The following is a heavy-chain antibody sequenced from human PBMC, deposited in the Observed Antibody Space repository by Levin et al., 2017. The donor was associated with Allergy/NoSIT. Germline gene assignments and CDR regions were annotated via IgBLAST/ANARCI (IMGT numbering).Heavy chain of an antibody. V-gene: IGHV1-8*01. CDR1: GYTFTNYD. J-gene: IGHJ3*02. Sequence: ASVKVSCKASGYTFTNYDIEWVRQATGQGLEWMGFMNPKNGNTGFAQKFQGRVTMTRDTSISTAYMELSSLRSEDTAVYHCARYDPSAKAGFDIWGQGTMVTVSS. CDR2: MNPKNGNT. CDR3: ARYDPSAKAGFDI. D-gene: IGHD3-22*01.